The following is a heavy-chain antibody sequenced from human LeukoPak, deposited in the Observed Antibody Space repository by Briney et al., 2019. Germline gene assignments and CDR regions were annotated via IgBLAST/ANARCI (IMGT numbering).Heavy chain of an antibody. CDR2: SYTTGHT. CDR1: GGSIGSYY. J-gene: IGHJ4*02. Sequence: SDTLSLTCTVSGGSIGSYYWSWVQQPAGKGLEWIGRSYTTGHTIYNPSLKSRVTMSLDTSKNQLSLNLSSVTAADTAVYYCARSGGSGFRLDSWGQGTLVTVSS. CDR3: ARSGGSGFRLDS. V-gene: IGHV4-4*07. D-gene: IGHD1-26*01.